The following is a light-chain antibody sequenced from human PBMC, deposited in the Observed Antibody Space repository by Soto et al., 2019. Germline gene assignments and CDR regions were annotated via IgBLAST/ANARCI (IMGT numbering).Light chain of an antibody. J-gene: IGKJ1*01. CDR1: QSFSSN. CDR2: GAS. CDR3: QQYNNWPLT. Sequence: EIVMTQSPATLSVSPGERATLSCRASQSFSSNLAWYQQKPGQAPRLLIYGASTRATGIPARFSGSGSGTEFTLTISSLQSEDCAVDYCQQYNNWPLTFGQGTKVEIK. V-gene: IGKV3-15*01.